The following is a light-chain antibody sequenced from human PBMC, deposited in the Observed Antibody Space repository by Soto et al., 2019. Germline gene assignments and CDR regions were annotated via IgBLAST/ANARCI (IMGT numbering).Light chain of an antibody. J-gene: IGKJ5*01. CDR2: DAS. Sequence: EIVLTQSPATLSLSPGEIATLSFRSSQSVSNYLAWYQQKPGQAPRLLIFDASNRATGIPARFSGSGSGTDFTLTISSLEPEDFAVYYCQHRIIWPVSFGQGTRLENK. V-gene: IGKV3-11*01. CDR3: QHRIIWPVS. CDR1: QSVSNY.